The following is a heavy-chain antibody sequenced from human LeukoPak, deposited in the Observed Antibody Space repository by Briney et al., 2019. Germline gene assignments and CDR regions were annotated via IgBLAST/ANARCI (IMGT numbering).Heavy chain of an antibody. D-gene: IGHD3-10*01. V-gene: IGHV3-53*01. CDR3: ARARILDV. J-gene: IGHJ6*02. CDR2: IYSGGTT. CDR1: GFTVSSNY. Sequence: GGSLRHSCAASGFTVSSNYMSWVRQAPGKGLEWVSVIYSGGTTYYADSVKSRFTISRDNSKHTLYLQMNSLRVEDTAVYYCARARILDVWGQGTTVTVSS.